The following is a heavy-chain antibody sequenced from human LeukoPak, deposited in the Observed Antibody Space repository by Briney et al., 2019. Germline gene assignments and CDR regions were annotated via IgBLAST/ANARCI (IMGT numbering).Heavy chain of an antibody. V-gene: IGHV3-30*03. J-gene: IGHJ3*02. CDR3: ARPAPPGGIVYGFHI. CDR2: ITYDRNYR. CDR1: GFIFSTYA. D-gene: IGHD3-16*02. Sequence: GGSLRLSCAASGFIFSTYAMHWVRQAPGKGLEWVAIITYDRNYRDYADSVKGRFTISRDNSKNTLHLQMNSLGAEDTAVYYCARPAPPGGIVYGFHIWGQGTMVTVSS.